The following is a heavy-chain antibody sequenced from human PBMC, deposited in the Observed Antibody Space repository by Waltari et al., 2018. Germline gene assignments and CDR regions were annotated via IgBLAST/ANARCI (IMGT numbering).Heavy chain of an antibody. CDR1: GGSISSGGYY. D-gene: IGHD1-26*01. CDR2: IYHSGST. CDR3: ARGEGDDAWELPFDY. J-gene: IGHJ4*02. Sequence: QVQLQESGPGLVKPSQTLSLTCTVSGGSISSGGYYWSWIRQHPGKGLEWIGYIYHSGSTYYNPSLKSRVTISVDRSKNQCSLKLSSVTAADTAVYYCARGEGDDAWELPFDYWGQGTLVTVSS. V-gene: IGHV4-31*03.